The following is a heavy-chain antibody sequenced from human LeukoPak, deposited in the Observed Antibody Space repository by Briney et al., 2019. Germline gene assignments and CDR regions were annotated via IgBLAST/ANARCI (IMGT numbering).Heavy chain of an antibody. J-gene: IGHJ6*02. CDR3: VKDIGFGYCSSTSCYRGHYYYYYGMDV. D-gene: IGHD2-2*02. V-gene: IGHV3-9*01. CDR2: ISWNSGSI. Sequence: PGRSLRLSCAASGFTFDDYAMHWVRQAPGKGLEWVSGISWNSGSIGYADSVKGRFTISRDNAKNSLYLQMNSLRAEDTALYYCVKDIGFGYCSSTSCYRGHYYYYYGMDVWGQGTTVTVSS. CDR1: GFTFDDYA.